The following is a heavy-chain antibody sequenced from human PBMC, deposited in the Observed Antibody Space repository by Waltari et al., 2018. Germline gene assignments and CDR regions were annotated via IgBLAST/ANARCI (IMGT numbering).Heavy chain of an antibody. CDR3: ARRGATSSSSGGGFDY. CDR2: IYPGDSDT. CDR1: GYSFTSYW. D-gene: IGHD6-13*01. V-gene: IGHV5-51*01. Sequence: EVQLVQSGAEVKKPGESLKISCKGSGYSFTSYWIGWVRQMPGKGLEWMGIIYPGDSDTRYRPSFQGQVTIPADKSITTAYLQWSSLKASDTAMYFCARRGATSSSSGGGFDYWGQGTLVTVSS. J-gene: IGHJ4*02.